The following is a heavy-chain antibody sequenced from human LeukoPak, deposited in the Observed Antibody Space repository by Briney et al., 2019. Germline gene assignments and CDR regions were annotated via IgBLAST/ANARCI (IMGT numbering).Heavy chain of an antibody. CDR3: ARGDYDFWSPRYYYYGMDV. D-gene: IGHD3-3*01. CDR1: GGTXSSYA. J-gene: IGHJ6*02. CDR2: IIPILGIA. Sequence: ASVEVSCKASGGTXSSYAISRVRQAPGQGLEWMGRIIPILGIANYAQKFQGRVTITADKSTSTAYMELSSLRSEDTAVYYCARGDYDFWSPRYYYYGMDVWGQGTTVTVSS. V-gene: IGHV1-69*04.